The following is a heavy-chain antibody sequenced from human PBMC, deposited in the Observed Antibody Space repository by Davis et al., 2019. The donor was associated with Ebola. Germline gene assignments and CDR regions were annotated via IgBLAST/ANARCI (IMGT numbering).Heavy chain of an antibody. V-gene: IGHV4-39*01. J-gene: IGHJ6*02. CDR3: AASYGMDV. CDR2: IYYSGIT. Sequence: MPSETLSLTCTVSGGSIISSSSYWGWIRQPPRKGLEWIGSIYYSGITYYNPSLKSRVTISVDTSKNQFSLKLRSVTAADTAVYYCAASYGMDVWGQGTTVTVSS. CDR1: GGSIISSSSY.